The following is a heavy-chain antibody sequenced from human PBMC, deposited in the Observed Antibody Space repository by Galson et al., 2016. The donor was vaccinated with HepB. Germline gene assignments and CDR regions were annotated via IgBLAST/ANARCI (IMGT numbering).Heavy chain of an antibody. J-gene: IGHJ4*02. CDR1: GFTFSSYW. CDR3: ALGQGFLADS. Sequence: SLRLSCAASGFTFSSYWMNWVRQAPGKGLEWVAIIKQNGSAKYYVDSLKGRFTIPRDNAKNSLYLQMSSLRPEDTAVYYCALGQGFLADSWGQGTLVTASS. CDR2: IKQNGSAK. V-gene: IGHV3-7*05.